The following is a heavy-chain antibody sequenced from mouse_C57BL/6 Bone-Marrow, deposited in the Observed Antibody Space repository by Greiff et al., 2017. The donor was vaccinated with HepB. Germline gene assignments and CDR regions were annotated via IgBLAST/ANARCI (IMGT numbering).Heavy chain of an antibody. V-gene: IGHV3-1*01. CDR1: GYSITSGYD. CDR2: ISYSGST. D-gene: IGHD2-3*01. J-gene: IGHJ2*01. CDR3: ARGWLPNFDY. Sequence: EVKLMESGPGMVKPSQSLSLTCTVTGYSITSGYDWHWIRHFPGNKLEWMGYISYSGSTNYNPSLKSRTSITHDTSKNHFFLKLNSVTTEDTATYYCARGWLPNFDYWGQGTTLTVSS.